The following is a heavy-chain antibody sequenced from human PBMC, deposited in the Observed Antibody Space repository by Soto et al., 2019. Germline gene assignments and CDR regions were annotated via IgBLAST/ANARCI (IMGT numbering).Heavy chain of an antibody. Sequence: QVQLQESGPGLVKPSETLSLTCTVSGGSISSYYWSWIRQPPGKGLEWIGYIHYSGSTNYNPSLKRRVTISGDTSKNQFSLKLSSVTAADTAVYYCARCIRIADLPNWFDPCGQGTLVTVSS. CDR2: IHYSGST. J-gene: IGHJ5*02. V-gene: IGHV4-59*01. CDR1: GGSISSYY. CDR3: ARCIRIADLPNWFDP. D-gene: IGHD6-6*01.